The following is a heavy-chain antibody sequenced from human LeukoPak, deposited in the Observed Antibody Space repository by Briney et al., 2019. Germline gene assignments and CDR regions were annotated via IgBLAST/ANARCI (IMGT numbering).Heavy chain of an antibody. CDR1: GGSISSSSYY. D-gene: IGHD5-24*01. CDR3: ARDWGERGRDGYTFDY. J-gene: IGHJ4*02. Sequence: SETLSLTCTVSGGSISSSSYYWGWIRQPPGKGLEWNGSIYYSGSTYYNPSLKSRVTISVDTSKNQFSLKLSSVTAAGTAVYYCARDWGERGRDGYTFDYWGQGTLVTVSS. V-gene: IGHV4-39*07. CDR2: IYYSGST.